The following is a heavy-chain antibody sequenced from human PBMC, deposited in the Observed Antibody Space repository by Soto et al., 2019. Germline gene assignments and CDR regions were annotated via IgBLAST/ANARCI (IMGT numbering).Heavy chain of an antibody. D-gene: IGHD2-2*01. Sequence: QLQLQESGSGLVKPSQTLSLTCAVSGGSISSGGYSWSWIRQPPGKGLEWIGYIYHSGSTYYNPSLKSRVTISVDRSKNRFSLKLSSVTAADTGVYYCARQKMGVQYCSSTSCYRDYGMDVWGQGTTVTVSS. J-gene: IGHJ6*02. CDR1: GGSISSGGYS. CDR2: IYHSGST. V-gene: IGHV4-30-2*01. CDR3: ARQKMGVQYCSSTSCYRDYGMDV.